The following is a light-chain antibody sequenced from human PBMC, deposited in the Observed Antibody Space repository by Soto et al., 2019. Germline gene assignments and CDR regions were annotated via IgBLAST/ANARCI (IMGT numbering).Light chain of an antibody. CDR3: QQYNNWPWT. CDR2: GAS. J-gene: IGKJ1*01. CDR1: QAINNN. V-gene: IGKV3-15*01. Sequence: VLTQAPDTLSVSPGERATLSCRASQAINNNVAWYQLKDGQVPRLLIYGASTRAADVPARFSGSGSGAEFTLTISSLQSEDFAVYYCQQYNNWPWTFGQGTKVDIK.